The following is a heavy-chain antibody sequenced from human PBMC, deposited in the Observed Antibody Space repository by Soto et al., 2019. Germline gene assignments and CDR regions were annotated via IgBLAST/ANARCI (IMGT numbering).Heavy chain of an antibody. Sequence: EVQLLESGGGLVQPGGSLRLSCAASGFTFSSYAMSWVRQAPGKGLEWVSAISGTGGTTYYADSVKGRFTISRDNSRNTLHLQMNSLRAEDTAIYCCAKFFVETGGSSGWPWSFHFWGQGTLVTVSS. CDR2: ISGTGGTT. CDR3: AKFFVETGGSSGWPWSFHF. V-gene: IGHV3-23*01. J-gene: IGHJ4*02. CDR1: GFTFSSYA. D-gene: IGHD6-25*01.